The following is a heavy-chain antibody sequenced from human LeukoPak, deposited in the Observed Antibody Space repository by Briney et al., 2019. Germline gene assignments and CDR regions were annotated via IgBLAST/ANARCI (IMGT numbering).Heavy chain of an antibody. V-gene: IGHV3-21*01. CDR1: GFTFSSYS. CDR2: ISSSSSYI. D-gene: IGHD2-2*01. J-gene: IGHJ4*02. CDR3: AREEVVPAAMLSFDY. Sequence: PGGSLRLSCAASGFTFSSYSMNWVRQAPGKGLEWVSSISSSSSYIYYAASVKGRFTISRDNAKNSLYLQMNSLRAEDTAVCYCAREEVVPAAMLSFDYWGQGTLVTVSS.